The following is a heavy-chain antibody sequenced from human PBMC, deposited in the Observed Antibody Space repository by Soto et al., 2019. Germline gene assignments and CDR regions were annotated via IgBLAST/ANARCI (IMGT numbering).Heavy chain of an antibody. CDR3: ARGTGIAAAGTFDY. CDR1: GGSISSYY. CDR2: IYYSGST. J-gene: IGHJ4*02. V-gene: IGHV4-59*08. D-gene: IGHD6-13*01. Sequence: SETLSLTCTVSGGSISSYYWSWIRQPPGKGLEWIGSIYYSGSTNYNPSLKSRVTISVDTSKNQFSLKLSSVTAADTAVYYCARGTGIAAAGTFDYWGQGTLVTVSS.